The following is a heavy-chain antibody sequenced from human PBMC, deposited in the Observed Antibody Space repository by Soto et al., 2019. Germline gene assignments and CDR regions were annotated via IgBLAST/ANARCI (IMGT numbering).Heavy chain of an antibody. Sequence: GGSLRLSCAASGFTFSSYAMHWVRQAPGKGLEWVAVISYDGSNKYYADSVKGRFTISRDNSKNTLYLQMNSLRAEDTAVYYCARDDVDTAMVTVLGAFDYWGQGTLVTVSS. CDR1: GFTFSSYA. CDR3: ARDDVDTAMVTVLGAFDY. J-gene: IGHJ4*02. CDR2: ISYDGSNK. V-gene: IGHV3-30-3*01. D-gene: IGHD5-18*01.